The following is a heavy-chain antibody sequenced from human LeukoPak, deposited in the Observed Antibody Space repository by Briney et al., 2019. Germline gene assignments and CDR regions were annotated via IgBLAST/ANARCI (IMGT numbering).Heavy chain of an antibody. Sequence: GGSLRLSCAASGFTFRSYAMSWIRQAPGKGLEWVSGISGSATSTYYADSVKGRFTISRDNSKNTLYLQMNSLRAEDTAVYYCARRGYSYGYPFDYWGLGTLVTVSS. CDR1: GFTFRSYA. CDR3: ARRGYSYGYPFDY. J-gene: IGHJ4*02. V-gene: IGHV3-23*01. CDR2: ISGSATST. D-gene: IGHD5-18*01.